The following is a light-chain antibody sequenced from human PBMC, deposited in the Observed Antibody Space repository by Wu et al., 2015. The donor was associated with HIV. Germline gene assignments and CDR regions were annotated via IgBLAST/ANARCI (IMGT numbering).Light chain of an antibody. CDR3: QHYGTSRT. J-gene: IGKJ1*01. Sequence: ETVLTQSPATLSLSPGERAILSCRASQIVIDNYLAWYQQKPGQAPKLLIYGASNRATGIPKRFSGSGSGTDFTLTITRLDPEDYAIYYCQHYGTSRTFGQGTKVEI. CDR2: GAS. V-gene: IGKV3-20*01. CDR1: QIVIDNY.